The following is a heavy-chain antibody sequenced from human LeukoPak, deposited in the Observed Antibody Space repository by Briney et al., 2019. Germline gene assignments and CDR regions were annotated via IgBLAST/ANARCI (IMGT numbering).Heavy chain of an antibody. CDR2: INPSVGST. J-gene: IGHJ3*02. V-gene: IGHV1-46*01. CDR3: AREGFDSGARMAFHI. D-gene: IGHD3-22*01. Sequence: ASVKVSCKASGYTFTSYYMHWVRQAPGQGLEWMGIINPSVGSTTYAQKFQGRVTMTRDTSTSTVYMELSSLRSEDTAVYYCAREGFDSGARMAFHIWGQGTMVTVSS. CDR1: GYTFTSYY.